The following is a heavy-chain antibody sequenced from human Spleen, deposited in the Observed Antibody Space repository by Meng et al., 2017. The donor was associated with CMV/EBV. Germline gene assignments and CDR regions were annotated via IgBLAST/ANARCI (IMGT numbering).Heavy chain of an antibody. CDR2: ISWDGAIK. Sequence: GESLKISCAASGFTFDDYTMHWVRQAPGKGLEWVSLISWDGAIKYYADSVKGRFTISRDNSKNSLYLQMNSLRAEDTAIYYCARFPGDLAPGRPYFFDYWGRGTLVTVSS. J-gene: IGHJ4*02. V-gene: IGHV3-43*01. CDR3: ARFPGDLAPGRPYFFDY. CDR1: GFTFDDYT. D-gene: IGHD3-10*01.